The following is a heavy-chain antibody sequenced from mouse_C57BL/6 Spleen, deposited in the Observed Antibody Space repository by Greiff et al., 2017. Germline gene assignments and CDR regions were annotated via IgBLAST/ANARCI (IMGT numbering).Heavy chain of an antibody. CDR3: AREGGPYFDY. V-gene: IGHV5-17*01. CDR1: GFTFSDYG. J-gene: IGHJ2*01. Sequence: DVMLVESGGGLVKPGGSLKLSCAASGFTFSDYGMHWVRQAPEKGLEWVAYISSGSSTIYYADTVKGRFTISRDNAKNTLFLQMTSLRSEDTAMYYCAREGGPYFDYWGQGTTLTVSP. CDR2: ISSGSSTI.